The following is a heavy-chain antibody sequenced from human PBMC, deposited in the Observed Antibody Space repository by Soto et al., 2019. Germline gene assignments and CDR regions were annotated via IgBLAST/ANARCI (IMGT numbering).Heavy chain of an antibody. V-gene: IGHV4-30-4*01. D-gene: IGHD2-15*01. CDR2: IYYSGST. CDR1: GGSISSGDYY. Sequence: QVQLQESGPGLVKPSQTLSLTCTVSGGSISSGDYYWSWIRQPPGKGLEWIGYIYYSGSTYYNPSLKSRVTISVDTYKHHFSLKLRSVPAADTSGYYCDSMATTSYCSGSSGYERGFDYWGQGTLVTVSS. J-gene: IGHJ4*02. CDR3: DSMATTSYCSGSSGYERGFDY.